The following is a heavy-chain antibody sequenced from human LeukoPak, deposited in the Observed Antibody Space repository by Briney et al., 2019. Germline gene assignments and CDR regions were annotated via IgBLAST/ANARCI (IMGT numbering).Heavy chain of an antibody. CDR1: GFTFSSYA. J-gene: IGHJ1*01. CDR2: ISGSGGST. CDR3: AKEAISDYYDSSGYYATEYFQH. Sequence: GASLRLSCAAFGFTFSSYAMSWVRQAPGKGLEWVSAISGSGGSTYYADSVKGRFTISRDNSKNTLYLQMNSLRAEDTAVYYCAKEAISDYYDSSGYYATEYFQHWGQGTLVTVSS. V-gene: IGHV3-23*01. D-gene: IGHD3-22*01.